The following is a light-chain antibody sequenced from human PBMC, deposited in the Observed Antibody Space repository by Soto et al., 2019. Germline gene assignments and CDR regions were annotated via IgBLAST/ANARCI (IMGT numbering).Light chain of an antibody. CDR1: SSNIGSNY. CDR2: KNN. J-gene: IGLJ3*02. Sequence: QPVLTQPPSASGTPGQRVTISCSGSSSNIGSNYVYWYQQLPGTAPKVLIYKNNQRPSGVPDRVSGSKSGTSASLAISGLRSEDEADYFCVGWEDSLSGWVFGGGTKLTVL. V-gene: IGLV1-47*01. CDR3: VGWEDSLSGWV.